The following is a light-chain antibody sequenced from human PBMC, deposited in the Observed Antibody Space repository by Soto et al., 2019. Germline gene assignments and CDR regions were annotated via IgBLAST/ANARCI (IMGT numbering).Light chain of an antibody. Sequence: DIPMTQSPSTLSASVGDRVTITCRASQSISSWLAWYQHKPGKAPKLLISDASSLKSGVPSRFCGSGSATEFTLTISSLQPDDFATYYCQQYNSYSRTFGQGTKVEIK. CDR2: DAS. J-gene: IGKJ1*01. CDR3: QQYNSYSRT. V-gene: IGKV1-5*01. CDR1: QSISSW.